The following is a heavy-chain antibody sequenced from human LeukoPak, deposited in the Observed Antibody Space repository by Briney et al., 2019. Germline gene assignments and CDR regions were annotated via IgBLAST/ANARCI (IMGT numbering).Heavy chain of an antibody. CDR3: AKDAALQYSSGWYYFDY. Sequence: PGGSLRLSCAVSGFSFSDYYMSWIRQAPGKGLEWVSAISGSGGSTYYADSVKGRFTISRDNSKNTLYLQMNSLRAEDTAVYYCAKDAALQYSSGWYYFDYWGQGTLVTVSS. CDR2: ISGSGGST. V-gene: IGHV3-23*01. D-gene: IGHD6-19*01. CDR1: GFSFSDYY. J-gene: IGHJ4*02.